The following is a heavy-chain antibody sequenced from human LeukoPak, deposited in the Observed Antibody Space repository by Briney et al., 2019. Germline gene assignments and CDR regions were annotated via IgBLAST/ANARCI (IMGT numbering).Heavy chain of an antibody. CDR3: AREEVPAAPFDY. CDR2: IYYSGST. J-gene: IGHJ4*02. V-gene: IGHV4-59*01. CDR1: GGSISSYY. D-gene: IGHD2-2*01. Sequence: SETLSLTCTVSGGSISSYYWSWIRQPPGKGLEWIGYIYYSGSTNYNPPLKSRVTISVDTSKNQFSLKLSSVTAADTAVYYCAREEVPAAPFDYWGQGTLVTVSS.